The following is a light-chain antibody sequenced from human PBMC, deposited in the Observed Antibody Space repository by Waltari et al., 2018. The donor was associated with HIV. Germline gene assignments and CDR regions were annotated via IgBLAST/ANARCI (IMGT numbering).Light chain of an antibody. CDR3: QQLNSYPRT. CDR2: AAS. V-gene: IGKV1-9*01. Sequence: DVQLTQSPSFLSASVGDIVTITCRASQAIGTSLAWYQQKPGKAPNLLISAASTLQSEIPSRFSGDGSGTEFTLTISSLQAEDFATYYCQQLNSYPRTFGQGTKVDFK. J-gene: IGKJ1*01. CDR1: QAIGTS.